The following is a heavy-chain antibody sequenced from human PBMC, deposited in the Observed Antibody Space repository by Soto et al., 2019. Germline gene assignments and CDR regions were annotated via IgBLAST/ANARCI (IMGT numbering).Heavy chain of an antibody. CDR3: ARDGGSGSYRIGGY. Sequence: GGSLRLSCASSGFTFSSYSMNLVRQAPGKGLEWVSSISSSSSYIYYADSVKGRFTISRDNAKNSLYLQMNSLRAEDTAVYYCARDGGSGSYRIGGYWGQGTLVTVSS. CDR2: ISSSSSYI. J-gene: IGHJ4*02. V-gene: IGHV3-21*01. D-gene: IGHD3-10*01. CDR1: GFTFSSYS.